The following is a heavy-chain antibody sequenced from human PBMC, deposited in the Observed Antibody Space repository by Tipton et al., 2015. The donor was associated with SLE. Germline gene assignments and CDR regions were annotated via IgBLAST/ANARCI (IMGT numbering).Heavy chain of an antibody. CDR1: GGSISSGGYY. V-gene: IGHV4-31*11. CDR3: ARGWVAGYFDY. D-gene: IGHD6-19*01. CDR2: IYYSGST. Sequence: TLSLTCAVYGGSISSGGYYWSWIRQHPGKGLEWIGYIYYSGSTYYNPSLKSRVTISVDTSKNQFSLKLSSVTAADTAVYYCARGWVAGYFDYWGQGTLVTVSS. J-gene: IGHJ4*02.